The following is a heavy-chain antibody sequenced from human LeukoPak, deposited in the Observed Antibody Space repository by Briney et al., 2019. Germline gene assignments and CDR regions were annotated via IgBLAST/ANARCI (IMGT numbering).Heavy chain of an antibody. CDR2: IYYSGST. D-gene: IGHD3-22*01. CDR1: GGSISSSSYY. Sequence: SETLSLTCTVSGGSISSSSYYWGWIRQPPGKGLEWIGYIYYSGSTYYNPSLKSRVTISVDTSKNQFSLKLSSVTAADTAVYYCARDITMPSSGYYSNWFDPWGQGTLVTVSS. CDR3: ARDITMPSSGYYSNWFDP. J-gene: IGHJ5*02. V-gene: IGHV4-31*03.